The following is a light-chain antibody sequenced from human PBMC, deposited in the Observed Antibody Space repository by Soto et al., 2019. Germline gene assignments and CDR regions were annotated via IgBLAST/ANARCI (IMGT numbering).Light chain of an antibody. CDR3: QQSYSTPLT. CDR1: QSISSY. J-gene: IGKJ4*01. CDR2: AAS. Sequence: DIQMTQSPSSLSASVGDRVTITCRASQSISSYLNWYQQKPGKAPKLLIYAASSLQSGVPSRFSGSGSGTDFTLTISSLQPAEFATYYCQQSYSTPLTFGGGTKVEIK. V-gene: IGKV1-39*01.